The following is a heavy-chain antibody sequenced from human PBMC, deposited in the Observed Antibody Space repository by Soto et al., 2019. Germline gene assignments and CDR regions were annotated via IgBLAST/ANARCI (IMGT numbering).Heavy chain of an antibody. V-gene: IGHV3-7*03. CDR2: IKQDGSEK. Sequence: PGGSLRLSCAASGFTFSSYWMSWVRQAPGKGLEWVANIKQDGSEKYYVDSVKGRFTISRDNAKNSLYLQMNSLRAEDTAVYYCARDRVQLWLPSPYDYWGQGTLVTVSS. CDR3: ARDRVQLWLPSPYDY. D-gene: IGHD5-18*01. CDR1: GFTFSSYW. J-gene: IGHJ4*02.